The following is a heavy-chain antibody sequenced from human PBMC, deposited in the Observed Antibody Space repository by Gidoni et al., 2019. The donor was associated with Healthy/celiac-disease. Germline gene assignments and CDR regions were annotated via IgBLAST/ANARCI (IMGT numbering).Heavy chain of an antibody. D-gene: IGHD2-2*01. CDR1: GGTFSSYT. V-gene: IGHV1-69*02. CDR3: ARAGYCSSTSCYGAFDI. Sequence: QVQMVQSVAEVKKPGSSVKVSCKASGGTFSSYTISWVRQAPGQGLEWMGRIIPILGIANYAQKFQGRVTMTADKSTSTAYMELSSLRSEDTAVYYCARAGYCSSTSCYGAFDIWGQGTMVTVSS. CDR2: IIPILGIA. J-gene: IGHJ3*02.